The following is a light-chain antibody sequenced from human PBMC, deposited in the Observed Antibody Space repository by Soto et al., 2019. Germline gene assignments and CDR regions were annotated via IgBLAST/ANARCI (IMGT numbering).Light chain of an antibody. CDR1: QSVSSY. J-gene: IGKJ5*01. CDR3: QQYNNLIT. V-gene: IGKV3-15*01. Sequence: EIVLTQSPATLSLSPGERATLSCRASQSVSSYLAWYQQKPGQAPRLLIYGASTRATGIPARFSGSGSGTEFTLTISSLQSEDFAVYYCQQYNNLITFGQGTRLEIK. CDR2: GAS.